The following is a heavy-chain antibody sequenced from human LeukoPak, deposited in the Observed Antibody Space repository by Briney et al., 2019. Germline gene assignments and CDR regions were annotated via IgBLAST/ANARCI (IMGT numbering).Heavy chain of an antibody. D-gene: IGHD3-10*01. J-gene: IGHJ5*02. CDR3: ARARGNMVRGNWFDP. CDR2: INHSGST. CDR1: GGSFSGYY. Sequence: PSETLSLTRAVYGGSFSGYYWSWIRQPPGKGLEWIGEINHSGSTNYNPSLKSRVTISVDTSKNQFSLKLSSVTAADTAVYYCARARGNMVRGNWFDPWGQGTLVTVSS. V-gene: IGHV4-34*01.